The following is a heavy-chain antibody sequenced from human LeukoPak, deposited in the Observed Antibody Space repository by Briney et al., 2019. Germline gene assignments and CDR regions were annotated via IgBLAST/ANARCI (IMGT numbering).Heavy chain of an antibody. CDR2: IYWNDDK. J-gene: IGHJ3*02. CDR1: GFSLRTRGVG. Sequence: SGPTLVKPTQTLTLTCTFSGFSLRTRGVGVGWIRQPPGKALEWLSLIYWNDDKRYSPTLKSRLTITKDTSKNQVVLTMTNMDPVDTATYYCAHSGTVTTPHDAFDIWGQGTVVTVSS. V-gene: IGHV2-5*01. CDR3: AHSGTVTTPHDAFDI. D-gene: IGHD4-17*01.